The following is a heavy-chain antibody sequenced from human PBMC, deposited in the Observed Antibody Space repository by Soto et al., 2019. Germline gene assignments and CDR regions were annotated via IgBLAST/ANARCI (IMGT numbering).Heavy chain of an antibody. V-gene: IGHV3-23*01. CDR3: AKDLGPPVRSHYPYWYFDV. D-gene: IGHD3-10*01. J-gene: IGHJ2*01. Sequence: EVQLLESGGGLVQPGGSLSLSCAASGFTFSSYAMSWVRQTPGKGLEWVAGISGSGGATYYEDAVKGRLTISRDSSNNTLYTQTNSLRAEDTAVYSCAKDLGPPVRSHYPYWYFDVWGRGTLVTVSS. CDR1: GFTFSSYA. CDR2: ISGSGGAT.